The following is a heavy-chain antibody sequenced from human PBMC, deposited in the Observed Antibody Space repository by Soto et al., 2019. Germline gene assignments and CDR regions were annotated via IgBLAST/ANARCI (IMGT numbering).Heavy chain of an antibody. CDR1: GFTFSSYS. V-gene: IGHV3-21*01. D-gene: IGHD2-15*01. CDR3: ARDNVVVAAIFDY. Sequence: PGGSLRLSCAASGFTFSSYSMNWVRQAPGKGLEWVSSISSSSSYIYYADSVKGRFTISRDNAKNSLYLQMNSLRAEDTAVYYFARDNVVVAAIFDYWGQGTLVTVSS. J-gene: IGHJ4*02. CDR2: ISSSSSYI.